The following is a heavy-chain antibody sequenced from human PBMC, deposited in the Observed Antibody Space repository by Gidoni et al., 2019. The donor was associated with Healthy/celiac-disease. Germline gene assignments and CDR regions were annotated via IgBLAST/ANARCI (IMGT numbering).Heavy chain of an antibody. CDR1: GGSFSGYY. V-gene: IGHV4-34*01. Sequence: QVQLQQWGAGPLKPSETLSLTCAVYGGSFSGYYWSWIRQPPGKGLEWIGEINHSGSTNYNPSLKSRVTISVDTSKNQFSLKLSSVTAADTAVYYCARGSPPLVVPAAIVWFDPWGQGTLVTVSS. CDR3: ARGSPPLVVPAAIVWFDP. CDR2: INHSGST. D-gene: IGHD2-2*01. J-gene: IGHJ5*02.